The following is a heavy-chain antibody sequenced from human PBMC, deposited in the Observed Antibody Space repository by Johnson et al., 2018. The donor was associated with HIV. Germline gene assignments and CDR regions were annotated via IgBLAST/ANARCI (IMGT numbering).Heavy chain of an antibody. D-gene: IGHD3-3*01. Sequence: VQLVESGGGVVQPGGSLRLSCVASGFIVSSNYMSWVRQAPGKGLEWVSVIYSGGSTYYADSVKGRFTISRDNSKNTLYLQMNSLRTEDTAVYYCTTSVTIFGVVILDAFDIWGQGTMVTVSS. CDR3: TTSVTIFGVVILDAFDI. CDR1: GFIVSSNY. V-gene: IGHV3-66*01. CDR2: IYSGGST. J-gene: IGHJ3*02.